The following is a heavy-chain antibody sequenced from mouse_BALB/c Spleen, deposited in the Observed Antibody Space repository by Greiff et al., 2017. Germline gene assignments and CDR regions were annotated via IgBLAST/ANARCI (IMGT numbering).Heavy chain of an antibody. Sequence: VQLQQSAAELARPGASVKMSCKASGYTFTSYTMHWVKQRPGQGLEWIGYINPSSGYTEYNQKFKDKTTLTADKSSSTAYMQLSSLTSEDSAVYYCARCGYDDWYFDVWGAGTTVTVSS. CDR3: ARCGYDDWYFDV. J-gene: IGHJ1*01. CDR2: INPSSGYT. V-gene: IGHV1-4*02. D-gene: IGHD2-2*01. CDR1: GYTFTSYT.